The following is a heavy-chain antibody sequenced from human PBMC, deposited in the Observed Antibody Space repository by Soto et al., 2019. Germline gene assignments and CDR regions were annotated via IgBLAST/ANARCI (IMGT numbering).Heavy chain of an antibody. CDR3: ARADPDASVGY. D-gene: IGHD2-15*01. CDR2: ISYSGST. V-gene: IGHV4-59*01. CDR1: GGSMSSYY. J-gene: IGHJ4*02. Sequence: SETLSLTCTVSGGSMSSYYWNWLRQSPGRGLEWIGYISYSGSTYYNPSLKSRVTISADTSKNQFALRMNSMIAADTAVYYCARADPDASVGYWGQGTLVTVPQ.